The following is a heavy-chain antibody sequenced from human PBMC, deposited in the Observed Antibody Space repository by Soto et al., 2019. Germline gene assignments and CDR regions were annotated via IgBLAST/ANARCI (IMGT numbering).Heavy chain of an antibody. CDR2: IYTSGST. J-gene: IGHJ5*02. CDR1: GGSISSYY. CDR3: ARGGGRITIFGVVIGPGAFDP. V-gene: IGHV4-4*07. Sequence: QVQLQESGPGLVKPSETLSLTCTVSGGSISSYYWSWIRQPAGKGLELIGRIYTSGSTNYNPSLKSRVTMSVDTSQSQFSRKLSSVTAADTAVYYCARGGGRITIFGVVIGPGAFDPWGQGTLVTVSS. D-gene: IGHD3-3*01.